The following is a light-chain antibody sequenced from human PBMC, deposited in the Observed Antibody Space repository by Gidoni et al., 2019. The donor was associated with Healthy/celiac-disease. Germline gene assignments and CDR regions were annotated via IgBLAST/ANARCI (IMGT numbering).Light chain of an antibody. CDR3: AAWDDSLNGWV. J-gene: IGLJ3*02. CDR2: SNN. CDR1: SSNLGSNT. V-gene: IGLV1-44*01. Sequence: QSVLTQPPSASGIPGQGVTISCSGSSSNLGSNTVNWYQQLPGTAPKLLIYSNNQPPSGVPDRFSGSKSGTSASLAISGLQSEDEADYYCAAWDDSLNGWVFGGGTKLTVL.